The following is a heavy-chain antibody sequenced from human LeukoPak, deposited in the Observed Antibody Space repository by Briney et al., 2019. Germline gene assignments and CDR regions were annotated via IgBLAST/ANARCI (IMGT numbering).Heavy chain of an antibody. J-gene: IGHJ4*02. CDR1: GGSISRYY. V-gene: IGHV4-59*01. D-gene: IGHD4-11*01. CDR2: IYYSGST. CDR3: ARSDYPYYFDY. Sequence: SETLSLTCTVSGGSISRYYWSWIRQPPGKGLEWIGYIYYSGSTNYNPSLKSRVTISVDTSKNQFPLKLSSVTAADTAVYYCARSDYPYYFDYWGQGTLVTVSS.